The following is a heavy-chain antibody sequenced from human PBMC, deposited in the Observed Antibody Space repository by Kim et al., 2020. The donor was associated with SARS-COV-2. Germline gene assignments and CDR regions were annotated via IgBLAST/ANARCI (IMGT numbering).Heavy chain of an antibody. Sequence: GGSLRLSCAVSGCIFSNFVMSWVRQAPGKGLEWVASITGSGGSTYYADSVNGRFTISRDNSKNTLYLQMNSLGGEDTAIYFCARSNGMDVWGQGTTVTVSS. V-gene: IGHV3-23*01. CDR3: ARSNGMDV. J-gene: IGHJ6*02. CDR1: GCIFSNFV. CDR2: ITGSGGST.